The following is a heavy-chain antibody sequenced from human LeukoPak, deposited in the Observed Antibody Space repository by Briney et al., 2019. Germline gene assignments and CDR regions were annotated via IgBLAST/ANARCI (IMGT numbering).Heavy chain of an antibody. CDR2: IHYSGST. V-gene: IGHV4-61*05. J-gene: IGHJ4*02. CDR1: GGSISSSSYY. Sequence: SETLSLTYTVSGGSISSSSYYRGWIRQPPGKGLEWIGYIHYSGSTKYNPSLKSRVTISVDTSKNQFSLKLSSVTAADTAVYYCARWYSSGWAFDYWGQGTLVTVSS. D-gene: IGHD6-19*01. CDR3: ARWYSSGWAFDY.